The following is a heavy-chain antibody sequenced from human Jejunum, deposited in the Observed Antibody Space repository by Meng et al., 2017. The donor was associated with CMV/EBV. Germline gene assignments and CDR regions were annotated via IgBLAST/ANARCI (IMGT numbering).Heavy chain of an antibody. V-gene: IGHV1-18*04. Sequence: SGYTFSNFGLSWVRQAPGQGPEWMAWINANNGHANYAQKFQGRVTVTTDTSTSTAYMELRSLTSDDTAVYYCARDLCSGGTCYTGFDFWGQGTLVTVSS. CDR1: GYTFSNFG. CDR2: INANNGHA. CDR3: ARDLCSGGTCYTGFDF. D-gene: IGHD2-15*01. J-gene: IGHJ4*02.